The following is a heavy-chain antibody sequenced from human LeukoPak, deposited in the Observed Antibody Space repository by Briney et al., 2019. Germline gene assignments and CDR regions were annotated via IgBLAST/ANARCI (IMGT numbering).Heavy chain of an antibody. V-gene: IGHV3-21*06. D-gene: IGHD6-19*01. CDR2: ISSTSSFI. Sequence: GGSLRLSCAASGFTFSSNSMNWVRQAPGKWLEWVSSISSTSSFIYYADSVKGRFTISRDNAKNSLYLQMSSLRDDDTATYYCARSFQSSGSYNWLDPWGQGTLVTVSS. CDR1: GFTFSSNS. J-gene: IGHJ5*02. CDR3: ARSFQSSGSYNWLDP.